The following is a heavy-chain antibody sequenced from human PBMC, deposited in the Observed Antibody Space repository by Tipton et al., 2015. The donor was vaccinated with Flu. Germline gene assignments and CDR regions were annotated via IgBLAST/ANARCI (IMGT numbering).Heavy chain of an antibody. D-gene: IGHD4-11*01. Sequence: GSLRLSCAVSGDSISSDYYWGWIRQFPGKGLEWIGTVSRTGSTIYNPSLKSRVTISIDTSKNQFSLKMKSVTATDMAVYYCARRDYSNYVSDPKSWFDPWGQGTLVAVSS. CDR1: GDSISSDYY. V-gene: IGHV4-38-2*01. CDR3: ARRDYSNYVSDPKSWFDP. CDR2: VSRTGST. J-gene: IGHJ5*02.